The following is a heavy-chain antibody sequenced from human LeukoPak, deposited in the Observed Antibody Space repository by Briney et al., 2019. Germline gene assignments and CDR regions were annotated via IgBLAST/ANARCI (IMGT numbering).Heavy chain of an antibody. Sequence: SETLSLTCTVSGGSISSSSYYWGWIRQPPGKGLEWVGSIYYSGSTYYNPSLKSRVTISVDTSKNQFSLKLSSVTAADTAVYYCARRRGYSGSYYGVKEGNFDYWGQGTLVTVSS. D-gene: IGHD1-26*01. CDR2: IYYSGST. CDR3: ARRRGYSGSYYGVKEGNFDY. CDR1: GGSISSSSYY. J-gene: IGHJ4*02. V-gene: IGHV4-39*07.